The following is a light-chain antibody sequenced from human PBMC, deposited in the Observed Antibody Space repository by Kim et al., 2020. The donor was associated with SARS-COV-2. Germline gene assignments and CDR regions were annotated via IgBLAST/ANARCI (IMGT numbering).Light chain of an antibody. Sequence: PGGTVNLTSASSTGAVTSGFYPTWFQQKPGQAPRTLIYGTTNKYPWTPSRFSGALLADKAALTLSGVQPEDEADYYYLLYDGGTRVFGGGTQLTVL. J-gene: IGLJ3*02. CDR3: LLYDGGTRV. CDR2: GTT. V-gene: IGLV7-43*01. CDR1: TGAVTSGFY.